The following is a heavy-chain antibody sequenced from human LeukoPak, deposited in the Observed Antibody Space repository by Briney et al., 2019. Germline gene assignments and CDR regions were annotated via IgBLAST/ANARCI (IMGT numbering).Heavy chain of an antibody. CDR1: GYTFTSYG. D-gene: IGHD1-14*01. J-gene: IGHJ6*03. CDR2: MNPNSGNT. CDR3: ARSPANHLRRGGLYYYYYMDV. Sequence: GASVKVSCKTSGYTFTSYGISWVRQAPGQGVERMGWMNPNSGNTGYAQKFQVRVTITRNTSISTAYMELSSLRSEDTAVYYCARSPANHLRRGGLYYYYYMDVWGKGTTVTVSS. V-gene: IGHV1-8*03.